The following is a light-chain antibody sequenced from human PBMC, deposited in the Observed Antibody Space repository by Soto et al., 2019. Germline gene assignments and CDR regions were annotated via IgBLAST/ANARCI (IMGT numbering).Light chain of an antibody. Sequence: QSALTQPASVSGSPGQSITISCTGTSSDVGGYNLVSWYQQYPDKAPKLMIFDVNTRPSGVSNRFSGSKSGNTASLTISGLLAEDEADDYCSSYKSSSTLPYVFGTGTKLTVL. J-gene: IGLJ1*01. V-gene: IGLV2-14*01. CDR1: SSDVGGYNL. CDR2: DVN. CDR3: SSYKSSSTLPYV.